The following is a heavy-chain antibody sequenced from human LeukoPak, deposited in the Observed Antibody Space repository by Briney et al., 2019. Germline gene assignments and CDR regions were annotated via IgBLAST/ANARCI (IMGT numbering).Heavy chain of an antibody. J-gene: IGHJ6*02. CDR2: IIPIFGTA. CDR3: ARDKALTTSYGMDV. CDR1: GGTFSSYA. Sequence: SVKVSCKASGGTFSSYAISWVRQAPGQGLERMGGIIPIFGTANYAQKFQGRATITADESTSTAYMELSSLRSEDTAVYYCARDKALTTSYGMDVWGQGTTVTVSS. V-gene: IGHV1-69*13. D-gene: IGHD2/OR15-2a*01.